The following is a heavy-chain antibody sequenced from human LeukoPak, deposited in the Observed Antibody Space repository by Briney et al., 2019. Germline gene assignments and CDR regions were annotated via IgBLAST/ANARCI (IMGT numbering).Heavy chain of an antibody. V-gene: IGHV1-69*02. D-gene: IGHD2-8*01. CDR1: GTXXXXX. CDR3: ARFCTNGVCYGPGFYYYGMDV. Sequence: GTXXXXXISGVRQAPGQGREGVGRIIPILGIANYAQKFQGRVTITADKSTSTAYMELSSLRSEDTAVYYCARFCTNGVCYGPGFYYYGMDVWGQGTTVTVSS. CDR2: IIPILGIA. J-gene: IGHJ6*02.